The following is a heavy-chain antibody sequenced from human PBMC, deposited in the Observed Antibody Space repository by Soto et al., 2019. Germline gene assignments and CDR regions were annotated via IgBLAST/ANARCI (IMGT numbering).Heavy chain of an antibody. CDR1: RFTLKSYA. Sequence: WGSLRLSWAASRFTLKSYAMTVARQAPGKGLEWVSAISGSGGSTYYADSVKGRFTISRDNSKNTLYLQMNSLRAEDTAVYYCAKDVRTGITIFGVTARVYWGQGTLVTVSS. CDR2: ISGSGGST. CDR3: AKDVRTGITIFGVTARVY. D-gene: IGHD3-3*01. V-gene: IGHV3-23*01. J-gene: IGHJ4*02.